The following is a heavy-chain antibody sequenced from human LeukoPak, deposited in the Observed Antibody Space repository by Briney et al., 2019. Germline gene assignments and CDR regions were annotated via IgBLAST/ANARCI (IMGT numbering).Heavy chain of an antibody. CDR1: GGSISPYY. D-gene: IGHD3-22*01. J-gene: IGHJ3*02. CDR2: IYHTGTT. V-gene: IGHV4-59*12. Sequence: SETLSLTCTVSGGSISPYYWSWIRQPPGKGLEWIGYIYHTGTTNYNPSLKSRVTISVDTSKKQFSLKLSSVTAADTAVYYCARDLSYDSSGYYYVYHAFDIWGQGTMVTVSS. CDR3: ARDLSYDSSGYYYVYHAFDI.